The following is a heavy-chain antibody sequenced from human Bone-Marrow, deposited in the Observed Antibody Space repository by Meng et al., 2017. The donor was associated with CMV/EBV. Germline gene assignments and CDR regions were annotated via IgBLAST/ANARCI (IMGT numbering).Heavy chain of an antibody. J-gene: IGHJ6*02. CDR1: GYTFTDYW. Sequence: GESPKISCQASGYTFTDYWIGWVRQMPGKGLEWMAIIYPGDSRTIYSPSFQGQVTISTDKSISTAYLQWSSLRASDTAVYYCGRHGLYGCSTSGCFTSFYYYGMDVWGQGTTVTVSS. CDR2: IYPGDSRT. V-gene: IGHV5-51*01. CDR3: GRHGLYGCSTSGCFTSFYYYGMDV. D-gene: IGHD2-2*02.